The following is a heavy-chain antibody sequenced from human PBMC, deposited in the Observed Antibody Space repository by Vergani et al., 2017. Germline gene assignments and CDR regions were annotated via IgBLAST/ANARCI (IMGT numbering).Heavy chain of an antibody. CDR2: MNPNSGNT. V-gene: IGHV1-8*01. Sequence: QVQLVQSGAEVKKPGASVKVSCKASGYTFTSYDINWVRQATGQGLEWMGWMNPNSGNTGYAQTFQGRVTMTRKTSISTAYMELSSLRSEATALYYCATRPTYPQIDYYYMDVWGKGTTVTVSS. J-gene: IGHJ6*03. CDR1: GYTFTSYD. CDR3: ATRPTYPQIDYYYMDV.